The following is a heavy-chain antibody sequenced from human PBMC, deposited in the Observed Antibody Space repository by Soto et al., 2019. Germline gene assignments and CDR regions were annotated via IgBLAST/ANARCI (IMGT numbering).Heavy chain of an antibody. Sequence: HGESLKISCKGSGYSFTSYWIGWVRQMPGKGLEWMGIIYPGDSDTRYSPSFQGQVTISADKSISTAYLQWSSLKASDTAMYYCATNSGSYYNHYGMDVWGQGTTVTVSS. CDR2: IYPGDSDT. V-gene: IGHV5-51*01. CDR1: GYSFTSYW. CDR3: ATNSGSYYNHYGMDV. J-gene: IGHJ6*02. D-gene: IGHD3-10*01.